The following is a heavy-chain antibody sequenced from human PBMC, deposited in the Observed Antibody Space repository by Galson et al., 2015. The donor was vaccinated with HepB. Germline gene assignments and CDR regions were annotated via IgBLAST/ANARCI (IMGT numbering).Heavy chain of an antibody. D-gene: IGHD3-3*01. Sequence: SVKVSCKASGYTFTSYAIHWVRQAPGQRLEWMGWINAANGKTKYSQKFQGRVTITRDTSASTAYMELSSLRSEDTAVYYCARDRSYNFWNDPGAFDIWGQGTMVTVAS. CDR3: ARDRSYNFWNDPGAFDI. V-gene: IGHV1-3*01. J-gene: IGHJ3*02. CDR2: INAANGKT. CDR1: GYTFTSYA.